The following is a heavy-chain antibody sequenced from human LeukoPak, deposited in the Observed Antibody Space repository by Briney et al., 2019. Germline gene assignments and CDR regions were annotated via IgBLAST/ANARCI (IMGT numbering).Heavy chain of an antibody. Sequence: SGGSLRLSCAASGFTFSSYAMSWVRQAPGKWLEWVSAISGSGGSTYYAGSVKGRFTISRDNSKNTLYLQMNSLRAEDTAVYYCARDKDYFDYWGQGTLVTVSS. CDR1: GFTFSSYA. V-gene: IGHV3-23*01. CDR3: ARDKDYFDY. CDR2: ISGSGGST. J-gene: IGHJ4*02.